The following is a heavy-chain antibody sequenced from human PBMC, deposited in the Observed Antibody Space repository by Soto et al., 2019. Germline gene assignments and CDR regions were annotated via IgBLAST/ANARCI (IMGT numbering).Heavy chain of an antibody. V-gene: IGHV4-59*11. CDR1: GGSINTHY. Sequence: SETLSLTCSVSGGSINTHYWTWIRQPPGRGLEWIGYTFSTGRANYNPSLESRVTISVDTSKNQLSLKLTSVTAADTAVYYCARGGDNSPWYYSLWGQGTLVTVSS. J-gene: IGHJ4*02. CDR3: ARGGDNSPWYYSL. CDR2: TFSTGRA. D-gene: IGHD3-10*01.